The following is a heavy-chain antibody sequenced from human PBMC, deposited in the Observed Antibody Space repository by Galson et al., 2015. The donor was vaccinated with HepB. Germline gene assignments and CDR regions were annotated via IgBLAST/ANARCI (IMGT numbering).Heavy chain of an antibody. V-gene: IGHV3-23*01. J-gene: IGHJ4*02. D-gene: IGHD2-21*01. CDR3: ATRDWGLALGG. CDR1: GFTFSSHA. CDR2: INNDGGGA. Sequence: SLRLSCAASGFTFSSHAMNWVRQAPGKGLEWVSGINNDGGGAKHADSVKGRFSISRDNSRNTLYLQMDSLRVEDTAVYYCATRDWGLALGGWGQGSLVTVSS.